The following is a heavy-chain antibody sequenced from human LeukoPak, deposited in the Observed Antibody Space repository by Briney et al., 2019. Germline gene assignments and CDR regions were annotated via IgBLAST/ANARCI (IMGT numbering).Heavy chain of an antibody. J-gene: IGHJ4*02. CDR3: ARGRSVIDY. CDR1: GGSFSGYY. CDR2: IYHSGST. Sequence: PSETLSLTCAVYGGSFSGYYWSWIRQPPGKGLEWIGEIYHSGSTNYNPSLKSRVTISVDTSKNQFSLKLSSVTAADTAMYYCARGRSVIDYWGQGTLVTVSS. V-gene: IGHV4-34*01.